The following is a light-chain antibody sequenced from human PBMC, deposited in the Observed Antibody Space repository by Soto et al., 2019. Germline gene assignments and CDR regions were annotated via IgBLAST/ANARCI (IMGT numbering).Light chain of an antibody. Sequence: QSALTQPASVSGSPGQSITISCTGTSSDVGGYDLVSWYQQHPGKAPKLIIYEDYKRPSGISSRFSGSQSGVTASLTISGLQAEDEARYYCCSYAGSNTDVFGTGTKLTVL. CDR3: CSYAGSNTDV. CDR1: SSDVGGYDL. J-gene: IGLJ1*01. CDR2: EDY. V-gene: IGLV2-23*01.